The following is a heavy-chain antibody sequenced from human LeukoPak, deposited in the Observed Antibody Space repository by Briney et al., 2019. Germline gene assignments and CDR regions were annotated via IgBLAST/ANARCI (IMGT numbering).Heavy chain of an antibody. CDR1: GFTFGPYT. J-gene: IGHJ4*02. D-gene: IGHD3-9*01. CDR3: AKEGDILTGPSDY. V-gene: IGHV3-48*01. Sequence: GGSLRLSCAASGFTFGPYTMNSVRQAPGKGLEWVSYISSSSDTIYYADSVKGRFTISRDNSKNTLDLQMNSLRAEDTAVYHCAKEGDILTGPSDYWGQGTLVPVSS. CDR2: ISSSSDTI.